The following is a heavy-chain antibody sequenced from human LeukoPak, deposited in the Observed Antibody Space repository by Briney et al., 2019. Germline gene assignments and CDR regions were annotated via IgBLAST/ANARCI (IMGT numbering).Heavy chain of an antibody. Sequence: GGSLRLSCAASGFTFSSYSMNWVRQAPGKGLEWVSSISSSSSYIYYADSVKGRFTISRGNAKNSLYLRMNSLRAEDTAVYYCARVSTVTRLGFDYWGQGTLVTVSS. CDR2: ISSSSSYI. CDR1: GFTFSSYS. D-gene: IGHD4-17*01. V-gene: IGHV3-21*01. CDR3: ARVSTVTRLGFDY. J-gene: IGHJ4*02.